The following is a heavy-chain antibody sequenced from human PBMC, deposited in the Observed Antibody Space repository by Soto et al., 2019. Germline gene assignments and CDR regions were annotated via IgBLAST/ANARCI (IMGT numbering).Heavy chain of an antibody. CDR1: GFTFGDYA. D-gene: IGHD3-3*01. J-gene: IGHJ4*02. Sequence: PGGSLRLSCTASGFTFGDYAMSWFRQAPGKGLEWVGFIRSKAYGGTTEYAASVKGRFTISRDDSKSIAYLQMNSLKTEDTAVYYCTRAWEIFGASSPFPWGQGTLVTVSS. V-gene: IGHV3-49*03. CDR2: IRSKAYGGTT. CDR3: TRAWEIFGASSPFP.